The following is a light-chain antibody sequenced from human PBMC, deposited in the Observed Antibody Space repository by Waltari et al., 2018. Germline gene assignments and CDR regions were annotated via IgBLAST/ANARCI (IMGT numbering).Light chain of an antibody. CDR2: GAS. CDR1: QGVGGSD. Sequence: SRASQGVGGSDSAWDPGCPGRAARLLIYGASSRATGIPDGFSGSRSGTDFTLSNSRLEPECFAVYYGQHYVRTCAFGQGTKVEIK. V-gene: IGKV3-20*01. J-gene: IGKJ1*01. CDR3: QHYVRTCA.